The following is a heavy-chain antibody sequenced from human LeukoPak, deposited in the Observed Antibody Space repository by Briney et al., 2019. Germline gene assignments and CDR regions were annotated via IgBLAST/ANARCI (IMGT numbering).Heavy chain of an antibody. Sequence: GASVKVSCKASGGNFGNYVIRWVRQAPGQGLEWMGRISPFFGVANYAQRFQDRVTFTADKITNTAYMQISSLKSEDTAMYFCARDTNEEYSSSSDGLAVWGQGTTVTVSS. CDR2: ISPFFGVA. J-gene: IGHJ6*02. CDR3: ARDTNEEYSSSSDGLAV. CDR1: GGNFGNYV. V-gene: IGHV1-69*04. D-gene: IGHD6-6*01.